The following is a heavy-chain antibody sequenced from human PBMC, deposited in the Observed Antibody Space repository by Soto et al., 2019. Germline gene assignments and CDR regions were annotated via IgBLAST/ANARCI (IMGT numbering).Heavy chain of an antibody. CDR1: GDSVSSSSAA. Sequence: SQTLSLTCAISGDSVSSSSAAWDWIRQSPSRGLEWLGRTYFRSRWYSDYAVSVKGRISVAPDTSKNQFSLQLNSVTPEDSAVYFCARDGVTASYFFAYWGPGILVTVSS. CDR3: ARDGVTASYFFAY. J-gene: IGHJ4*02. CDR2: TYFRSRWYS. V-gene: IGHV6-1*01. D-gene: IGHD3-10*01.